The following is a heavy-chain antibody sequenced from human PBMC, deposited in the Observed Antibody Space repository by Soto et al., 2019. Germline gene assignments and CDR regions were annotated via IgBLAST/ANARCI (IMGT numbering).Heavy chain of an antibody. V-gene: IGHV3-23*01. J-gene: IGHJ4*02. D-gene: IGHD2-2*01. Sequence: LRLSCAASGFTFSSYAMSWVRQAPGKGLEWVSAISGSGGSTYYADSVKGRFTISRDNSKNTLYLQMNSLRAEDTAVYYCAKGRIVVVPAAIGDFDYWGQGTLVTVSS. CDR2: ISGSGGST. CDR1: GFTFSSYA. CDR3: AKGRIVVVPAAIGDFDY.